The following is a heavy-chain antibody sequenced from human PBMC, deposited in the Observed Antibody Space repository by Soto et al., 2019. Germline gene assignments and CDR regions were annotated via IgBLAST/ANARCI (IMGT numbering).Heavy chain of an antibody. J-gene: IGHJ4*02. D-gene: IGHD1-1*01. CDR2: INHSGST. CDR1: GGSFSGYY. V-gene: IGHV4-34*01. Sequence: SETLSLTCAVYGGSFSGYYWSWIRQPPGKGLEWIGEINHSGSTNYNPSLKSRVTISVDTSKNQFSLKLSSVTAADTAVYYCARGPQRERRRGGAFDYWGQGTLVTVSS. CDR3: ARGPQRERRRGGAFDY.